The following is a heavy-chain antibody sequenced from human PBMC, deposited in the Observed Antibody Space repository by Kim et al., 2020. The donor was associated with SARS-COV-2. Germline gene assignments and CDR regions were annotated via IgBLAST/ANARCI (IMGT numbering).Heavy chain of an antibody. D-gene: IGHD3-10*01. CDR3: AKATSGTYPKGWFDP. CDR2: VSGSGDVT. Sequence: GGSLRLSCAASGFTFSSYAMSWVRQAPGKGLEWVSAVSGSGDVTYYADSVKGRFTISRDNSKNTLYLQMNSLRAEDTAVYYCAKATSGTYPKGWFDPWGQGTLVTVSS. J-gene: IGHJ5*02. V-gene: IGHV3-23*01. CDR1: GFTFSSYA.